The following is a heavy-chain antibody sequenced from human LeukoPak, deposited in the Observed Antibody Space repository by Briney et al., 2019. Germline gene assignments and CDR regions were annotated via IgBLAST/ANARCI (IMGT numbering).Heavy chain of an antibody. D-gene: IGHD2-2*01. CDR1: GESFKDYY. CDR2: IYYSGST. CDR3: ARVTGDIVVVPAAMGLGAYNYYYYMDV. V-gene: IGHV4-34*01. Sequence: SETLSLTCAVYGESFKDYYWNWIRQPPGKGLEWIGSIYYSGSTYYNPSLKSRVTISVDTSKNQFSLKLSSVTAADTAVYYCARVTGDIVVVPAAMGLGAYNYYYYMDVWGKGTTVTVSS. J-gene: IGHJ6*03.